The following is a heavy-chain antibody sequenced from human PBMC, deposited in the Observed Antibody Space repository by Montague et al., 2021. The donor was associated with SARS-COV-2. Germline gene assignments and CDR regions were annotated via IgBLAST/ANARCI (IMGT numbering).Heavy chain of an antibody. Sequence: SETLSLTCDVYGGSFSSYWSWIRQPPGRGLEWVGQISHGGGTNYNPSLKSRVTISVDTSKNQVSLKLSSVTAADTAVYYCARHYDHSSRVDSWGQGTLVTVSS. V-gene: IGHV4-34*01. J-gene: IGHJ4*02. CDR2: ISHGGGT. CDR3: ARHYDHSSRVDS. CDR1: GGSFSSY. D-gene: IGHD3-16*01.